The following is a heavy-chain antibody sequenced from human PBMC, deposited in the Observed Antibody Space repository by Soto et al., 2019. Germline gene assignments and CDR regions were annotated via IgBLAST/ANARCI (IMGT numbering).Heavy chain of an antibody. CDR2: INPNSGGT. V-gene: IGHV1-2*04. CDR3: ARAPSTGTTVNSCDY. CDR1: GYTFTGYY. J-gene: IGHJ4*02. D-gene: IGHD1-7*01. Sequence: ASVKVSCKASGYTFTGYYMHWVRQAPGQGLEWMGWINPNSGGTNYAQKFQGWVTMTRDTSISTAYMELSRLRSDDTAVYYCARAPSTGTTVNSCDYWGQGTLVTVSS.